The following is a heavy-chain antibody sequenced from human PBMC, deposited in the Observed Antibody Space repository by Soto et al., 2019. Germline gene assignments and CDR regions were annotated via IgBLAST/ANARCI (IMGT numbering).Heavy chain of an antibody. CDR2: INPNSGGT. J-gene: IGHJ4*02. V-gene: IGHV1-2*02. D-gene: IGHD2-15*01. Sequence: ASVKFSCKSSACTFTGYYMHWVRQAPGQGLEWMGWINPNSGGTHYAQKFQGRVTMTRDTSISTAYMDLSRLTSDDTALYYCERGYCSGGGCSTYFDYWGQGLLVTGSS. CDR1: ACTFTGYY. CDR3: ERGYCSGGGCSTYFDY.